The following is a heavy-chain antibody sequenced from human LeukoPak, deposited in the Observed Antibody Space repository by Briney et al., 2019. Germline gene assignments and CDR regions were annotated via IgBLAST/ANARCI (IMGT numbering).Heavy chain of an antibody. V-gene: IGHV1-2*02. Sequence: ASVKVSCKASGYTFTGYYMHWVRQAPGQGLEWMGWINPNSGGTNYAQKFQGRVTMTRDTSISTAYMELSSLRSEDTAVYYCARAVAVAGHTYDAFDIWGQGTMVTVSS. D-gene: IGHD6-19*01. CDR3: ARAVAVAGHTYDAFDI. J-gene: IGHJ3*02. CDR2: INPNSGGT. CDR1: GYTFTGYY.